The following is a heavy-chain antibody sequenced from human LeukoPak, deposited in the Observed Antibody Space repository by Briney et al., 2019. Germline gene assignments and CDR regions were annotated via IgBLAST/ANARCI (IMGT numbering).Heavy chain of an antibody. CDR1: GGSFSGYY. D-gene: IGHD2-21*01. CDR2: INHSGST. J-gene: IGHJ5*02. CDR3: ARQRYCGGDCYSGWFDP. V-gene: IGHV4-34*01. Sequence: PSETLSLTCAVYGGSFSGYYWSWIRQPPGKGLEWIGEINHSGSTNYNPSLKSRVTISVDTSKNQFSLKLSSVTAADTAVYYCARQRYCGGDCYSGWFDPWGQGTLATVSS.